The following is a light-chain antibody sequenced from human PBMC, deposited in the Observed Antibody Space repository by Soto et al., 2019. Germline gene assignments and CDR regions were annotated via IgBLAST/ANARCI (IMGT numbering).Light chain of an antibody. CDR1: QSISSN. J-gene: IGKJ3*01. V-gene: IGKV3-15*01. CDR2: GAS. CDR3: QQYNNWPFT. Sequence: EIVMTQSPATLSVSPGERATLSCRASQSISSNLAWYQQKPGQAPRLLIYGASTRATGIPATFSGSGSGTEFPLTISSLQSEDFAVDYWQQYNNWPFTFGPGTKVDIK.